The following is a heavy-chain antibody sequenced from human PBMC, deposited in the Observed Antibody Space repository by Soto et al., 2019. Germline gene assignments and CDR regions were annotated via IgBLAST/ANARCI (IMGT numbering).Heavy chain of an antibody. D-gene: IGHD2-2*01. V-gene: IGHV3-21*01. J-gene: IGHJ6*02. CDR1: GFTFTRHA. Sequence: GGSLRLSCSTSGFTFTRHAMNWVRQAPGKGLEWVASISGPGNYIYYADSVKGRFTISRDNDKNSLSLEMNSLRAEDTAVYYCAREMSVGSEYFYGMDVWGQGTTVTVSS. CDR3: AREMSVGSEYFYGMDV. CDR2: ISGPGNYI.